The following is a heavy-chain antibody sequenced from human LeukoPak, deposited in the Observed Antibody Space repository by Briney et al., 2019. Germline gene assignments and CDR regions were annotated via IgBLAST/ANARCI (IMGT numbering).Heavy chain of an antibody. CDR1: GFSLSRYW. Sequence: PGGSLRPSCTASGFSLSRYWMHWVRQAPGKGLVWVSRINSDGSSTNYADSVKGRFTISRDNSKNTLYLQMNSLRAEDTAFYYCARVQYDGTYSHAFDIWGQGTMVTVSS. J-gene: IGHJ3*02. D-gene: IGHD1-26*01. CDR3: ARVQYDGTYSHAFDI. CDR2: INSDGSST. V-gene: IGHV3-74*01.